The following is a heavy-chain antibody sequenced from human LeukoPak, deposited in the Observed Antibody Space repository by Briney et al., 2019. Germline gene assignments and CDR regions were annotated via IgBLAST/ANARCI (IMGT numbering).Heavy chain of an antibody. CDR3: AKDDDWLRIEH. CDR2: ISGSGGRT. CDR1: GFTFSSHG. J-gene: IGHJ4*02. Sequence: GGSLRLSCAASGFTFSSHGMNWVRQATGKGLEWVSGISGSGGRTYYADPVKGRFTISRDNSNHMLYLQMNSLIAEDTAIYYCAKDDDWLRIEHWGRGTPVSVSS. V-gene: IGHV3-23*01. D-gene: IGHD5-12*01.